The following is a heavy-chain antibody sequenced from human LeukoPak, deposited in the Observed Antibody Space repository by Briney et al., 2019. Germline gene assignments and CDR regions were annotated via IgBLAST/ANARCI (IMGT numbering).Heavy chain of an antibody. V-gene: IGHV1-2*02. J-gene: IGHJ5*02. CDR3: VRADRLHGGPYLIGP. Sequence: APVKVSCKTSGYSFTDYYMHWVRQAPGQGLEWMGWINPNSGGTSSAQKFQGRVTMTRDTSITTVYMEVNWLTSDDTAMYYCVRADRLHGGPYLIGPWGQGTLVTVSS. CDR1: GYSFTDYY. CDR2: INPNSGGT. D-gene: IGHD3-16*01.